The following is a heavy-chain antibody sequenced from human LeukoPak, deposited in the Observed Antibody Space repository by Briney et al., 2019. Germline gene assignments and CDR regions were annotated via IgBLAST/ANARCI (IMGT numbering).Heavy chain of an antibody. Sequence: GGSLRLSCAASGFTFSCYGMHWVRQAPGKGLEWVAVIWYDGSNKYYADSVKGRFTIPRDNSKNTLYLQMNSLSAEDTAVYYCAKDPTSVGATVFDYWGQGPLVTVSS. J-gene: IGHJ4*02. D-gene: IGHD1-26*01. CDR3: AKDPTSVGATVFDY. CDR2: IWYDGSNK. CDR1: GFTFSCYG. V-gene: IGHV3-33*06.